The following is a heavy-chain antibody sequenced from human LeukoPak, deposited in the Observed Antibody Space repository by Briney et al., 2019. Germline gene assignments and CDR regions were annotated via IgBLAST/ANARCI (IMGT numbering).Heavy chain of an antibody. Sequence: KTGGSLRLSCAASGFTFSSYSMNWVRQAPGKGLEWVSSISSSSSYIYYADSVKGRFTISRDNSKNTLYLQMNSLRAEDTAVYYCAKDKSGGGDIDYWGQGTLVTVSS. V-gene: IGHV3-21*04. J-gene: IGHJ4*02. CDR1: GFTFSSYS. CDR2: ISSSSSYI. CDR3: AKDKSGGGDIDY. D-gene: IGHD2-21*02.